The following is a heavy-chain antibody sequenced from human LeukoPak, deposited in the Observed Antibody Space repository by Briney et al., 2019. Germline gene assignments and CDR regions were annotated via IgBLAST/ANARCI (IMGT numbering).Heavy chain of an antibody. Sequence: ASVKVSCKASGGTFSSYAISWVRQAPGQGLEWMGRIIPILGIANYAQKFQGRVTITADKSTSTAYMELSSLRSEDTAVYYCARVVVPAAMFGYYGMDVWGQGTTVTVSS. CDR2: IIPILGIA. J-gene: IGHJ6*02. D-gene: IGHD2-2*01. V-gene: IGHV1-69*04. CDR3: ARVVVPAAMFGYYGMDV. CDR1: GGTFSSYA.